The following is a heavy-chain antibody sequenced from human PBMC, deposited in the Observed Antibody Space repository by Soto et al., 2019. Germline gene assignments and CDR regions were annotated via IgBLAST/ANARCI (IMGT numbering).Heavy chain of an antibody. Sequence: GGSLRLSCAASGFTFSSYAMSWVRQAPGKGLEWVSAISGSGGSTYYADSVKGRFTISRDNSKNTLYLQMNSLRAEDTAVYYCAKAGGENYYDCSGYPLFGMDVWGQGTTVTVSS. D-gene: IGHD3-22*01. CDR2: ISGSGGST. CDR1: GFTFSSYA. V-gene: IGHV3-23*01. CDR3: AKAGGENYYDCSGYPLFGMDV. J-gene: IGHJ6*02.